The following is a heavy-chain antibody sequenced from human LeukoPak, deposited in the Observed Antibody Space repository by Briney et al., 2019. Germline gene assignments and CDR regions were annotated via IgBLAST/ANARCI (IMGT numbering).Heavy chain of an antibody. CDR2: ISSSSSYI. D-gene: IGHD6-19*01. V-gene: IGHV3-21*01. J-gene: IGHJ4*02. Sequence: GGSLRLSXAASGFTFSSYSMNWVRQAPGKGLEWVSSISSSSSYIYYADSVKGRFTISRDNAKNSLYLQMNSLRAEDTAVYYCARDLGYSSGWYFRDDYWGQGTLVTVSS. CDR1: GFTFSSYS. CDR3: ARDLGYSSGWYFRDDY.